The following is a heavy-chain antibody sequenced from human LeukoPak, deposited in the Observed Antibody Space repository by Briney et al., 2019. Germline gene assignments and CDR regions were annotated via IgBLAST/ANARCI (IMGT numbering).Heavy chain of an antibody. D-gene: IGHD6-19*01. J-gene: IGHJ5*02. CDR1: GFTFSSYW. Sequence: PGGSLRLSCAASGFTFSSYWMHWVRQAPGKGLVWVSRINIDGSSTNYADSVKGRFTISRDNAKNTLYLQMNSLRAEDTAVYYCARAGIAVTHRWSDPWGQGTLVTVSS. V-gene: IGHV3-74*01. CDR3: ARAGIAVTHRWSDP. CDR2: INIDGSST.